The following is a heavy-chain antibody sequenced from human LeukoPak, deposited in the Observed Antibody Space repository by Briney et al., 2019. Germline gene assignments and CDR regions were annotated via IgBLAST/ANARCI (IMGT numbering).Heavy chain of an antibody. V-gene: IGHV3-21*01. D-gene: IGHD2-8*01. CDR1: GFTFSSYS. Sequence: GGSLRLSCAASGFTFSSYSMNWVRQAPGKGLEWVSSISSSSYIYYADSVKGRFTISRDNAKNSLYLQMNSLRAEDTVVYYCARDRVLMVYAMDYYYYMDVWGKGTTVTVSS. J-gene: IGHJ6*03. CDR3: ARDRVLMVYAMDYYYYMDV. CDR2: ISSSSYI.